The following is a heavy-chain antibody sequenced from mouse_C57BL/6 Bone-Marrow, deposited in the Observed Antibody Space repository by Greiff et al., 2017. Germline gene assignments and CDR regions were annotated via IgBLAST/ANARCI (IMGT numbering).Heavy chain of an antibody. D-gene: IGHD1-1*01. Sequence: VQLVQSGAELVRPGASVKLSCKASGYTFTDYSIHWVKQRPGQGLEWIGRIYPGSGNTYYNEKFKGKATLTAEKSSSTAYMQLSSLTSEDSAVYVCATRDYGSSLRWYVDGWGTGTTVTVSS. J-gene: IGHJ1*03. CDR1: GYTFTDYS. V-gene: IGHV1-76*01. CDR2: IYPGSGNT. CDR3: ATRDYGSSLRWYVDG.